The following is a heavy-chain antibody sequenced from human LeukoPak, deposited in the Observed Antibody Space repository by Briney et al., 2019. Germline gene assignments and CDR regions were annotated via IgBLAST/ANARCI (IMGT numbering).Heavy chain of an antibody. CDR1: GGPISSGGYY. D-gene: IGHD1/OR15-1a*01. J-gene: IGHJ4*02. CDR2: IYHSGST. CDR3: ARESWWNTVRTGTTNY. Sequence: PSETLSLTCAVSGGPISSGGYYWSWIRQPPGKGLEWIGYIYHSGSTYYNPSLKSRVTISVDRSKNQFSLKLSSVTAADTAVYYCARESWWNTVRTGTTNYWGQGTLVTVSS. V-gene: IGHV4-30-2*01.